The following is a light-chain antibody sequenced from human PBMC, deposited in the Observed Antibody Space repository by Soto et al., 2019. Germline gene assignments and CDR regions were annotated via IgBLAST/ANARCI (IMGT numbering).Light chain of an antibody. J-gene: IGLJ1*01. CDR1: SSNIGAGYD. CDR3: CSYAGSSTYV. Sequence: QSVLTQPPSVSGAPGQRVTISCTGSSSNIGAGYDVHWYQQLPGTAPKLLIYGNSNRPSGVSNRFSGSKSGNTASLTISGLQAEDEADYYCCSYAGSSTYVFGTGTKVTVL. CDR2: GNS. V-gene: IGLV1-40*01.